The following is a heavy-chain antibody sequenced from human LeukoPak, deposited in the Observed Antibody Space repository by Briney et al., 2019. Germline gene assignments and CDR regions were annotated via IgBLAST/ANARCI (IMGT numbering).Heavy chain of an antibody. J-gene: IGHJ4*02. CDR2: IRYDGSDK. V-gene: IGHV3-30*02. Sequence: GGSLRLSCAASGFTFSSYGMHWVRQAPGKGLEWVAFIRYDGSDKYYADSVKGRFTISRDNSKNTLYLQMNSLRAEDTAVYYCAKDRYSNYDYFDYWGQGTLVTVSS. CDR3: AKDRYSNYDYFDY. CDR1: GFTFSSYG. D-gene: IGHD4-11*01.